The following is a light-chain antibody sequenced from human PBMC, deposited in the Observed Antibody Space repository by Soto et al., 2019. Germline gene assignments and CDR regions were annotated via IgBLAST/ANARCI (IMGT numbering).Light chain of an antibody. V-gene: IGKV3-11*01. CDR2: YIS. J-gene: IGKJ5*01. CDR1: QSVSNF. CDR3: QQHNQWPIT. Sequence: EIVLTQSPATLSLSPGERATLSCWASQSVSNFLAWYQQKPGQAPRLLIYYISTRATGIPARFSGSGSGTEFTLTINSLQSEDSAVYYCQQHNQWPITFGQGTRLETK.